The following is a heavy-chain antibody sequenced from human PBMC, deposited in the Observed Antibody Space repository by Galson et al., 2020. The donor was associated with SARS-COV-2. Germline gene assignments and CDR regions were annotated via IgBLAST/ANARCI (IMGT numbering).Heavy chain of an antibody. CDR2: ISGSGGST. V-gene: IGHV3-23*01. CDR3: AKDGCFRCGWQQPLAAYYGMDV. Sequence: GGSLRLSCAASGFTFSSYAMSWVRQAPGKGLEWVSAISGSGGSTYYADSVKGRFTISRDNSKNTLYLQMNSLRAEDTAVYYCAKDGCFRCGWQQPLAAYYGMDVWGQGTTVTVSS. D-gene: IGHD6-19*01. CDR1: GFTFSSYA. J-gene: IGHJ6*02.